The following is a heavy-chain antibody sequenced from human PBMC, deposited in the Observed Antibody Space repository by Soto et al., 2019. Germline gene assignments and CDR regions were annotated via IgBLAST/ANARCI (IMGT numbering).Heavy chain of an antibody. J-gene: IGHJ4*02. D-gene: IGHD3-3*01. Sequence: SSVKVSCKASGYTFTGYYMHWVRQAPGQGLEWMGWINPNSGGTNYAQKFQGRVTMTRDTSISTAYMELSRLRSDDTAGYYCARQRYYYFWSGYYNYFDSCGQGNLVTVSS. V-gene: IGHV1-2*02. CDR3: ARQRYYYFWSGYYNYFDS. CDR1: GYTFTGYY. CDR2: INPNSGGT.